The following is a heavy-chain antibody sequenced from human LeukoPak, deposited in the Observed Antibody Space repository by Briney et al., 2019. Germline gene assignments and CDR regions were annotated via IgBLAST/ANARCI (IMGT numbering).Heavy chain of an antibody. J-gene: IGHJ4*02. CDR1: GFTFSSYW. Sequence: GGSLRLPCAASGFTFSSYWMSWVRQAPGKGLEWVANINQDGSDKYYVDSVKGRFTISRDNAKNSLFLQMNSLRAEETAVYYCARGEYYYDGGYWGQGTLVTVSS. CDR3: ARGEYYYDGGY. CDR2: INQDGSDK. V-gene: IGHV3-7*04. D-gene: IGHD3-22*01.